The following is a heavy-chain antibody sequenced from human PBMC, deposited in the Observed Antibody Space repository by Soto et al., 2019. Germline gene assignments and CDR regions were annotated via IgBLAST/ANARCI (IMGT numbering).Heavy chain of an antibody. Sequence: QVQLVESGGGVVQSGRSLRPSCAASGFSFSSYGMHWVRQAPGKGLEWVAVIWYDGSNKYYADSVKGRFTISRDNSKNTLYLLMNSLRAEDTAVYYCARDGSGDRHAFDIWGQGTMVTVSS. CDR1: GFSFSSYG. J-gene: IGHJ3*02. D-gene: IGHD3-10*01. CDR3: ARDGSGDRHAFDI. CDR2: IWYDGSNK. V-gene: IGHV3-33*01.